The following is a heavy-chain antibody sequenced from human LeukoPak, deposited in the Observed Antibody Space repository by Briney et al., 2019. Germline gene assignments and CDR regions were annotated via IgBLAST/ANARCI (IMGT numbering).Heavy chain of an antibody. Sequence: GGSLRLSCAASGFTFSSYAMHWVRQAPGKGLERVAVISYDGSNKYYADSVKGRFTISRDNSKNTLYLQMNSLRAEDTAVYYCARRIMTTVTNYYYYMDVWGKGTTVTVSS. CDR3: ARRIMTTVTNYYYYMDV. D-gene: IGHD4-11*01. CDR1: GFTFSSYA. V-gene: IGHV3-30*04. J-gene: IGHJ6*03. CDR2: ISYDGSNK.